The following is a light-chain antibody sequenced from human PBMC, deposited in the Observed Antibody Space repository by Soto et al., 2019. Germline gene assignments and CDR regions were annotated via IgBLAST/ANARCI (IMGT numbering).Light chain of an antibody. CDR3: QQYNSYPMYT. V-gene: IGKV1-5*01. Sequence: DIQMTQSPSTLSASVGDRVTITCWASQSISSWLAWYQQKPGKAPKLLIYDASSLESGVPSRFSGSGSGTEFSITISSLQPDDFATDYCQQYNSYPMYTFGQGTKLEIK. CDR2: DAS. CDR1: QSISSW. J-gene: IGKJ2*01.